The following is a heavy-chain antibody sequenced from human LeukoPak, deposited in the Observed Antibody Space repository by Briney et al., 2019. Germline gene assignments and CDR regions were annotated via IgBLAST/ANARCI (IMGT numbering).Heavy chain of an antibody. V-gene: IGHV3-20*04. Sequence: GGSLRLSCAASGFTFDDYGMSWVRQAPGKGLEWVSGINWNGGSTGYADSVKGRFTISRDNAKNSLYLQMNSLRAVDTAVYYCAKDLRTSYWGDDYWGQGTLVTVSS. CDR1: GFTFDDYG. CDR3: AKDLRTSYWGDDY. J-gene: IGHJ4*02. D-gene: IGHD3-10*01. CDR2: INWNGGST.